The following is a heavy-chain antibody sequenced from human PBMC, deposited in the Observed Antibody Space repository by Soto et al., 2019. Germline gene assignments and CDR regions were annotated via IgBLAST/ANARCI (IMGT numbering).Heavy chain of an antibody. J-gene: IGHJ5*02. CDR2: IYYSGST. Sequence: QVQLQESGPGLVKPSQTLSLTCTVSGGSISSGGYYWSWIRQHPGKGLEWIGYIYYSGSTYYNPSLKSPVTISEDTSKNQFSLKPCSVTAADTAVYYGARTVTDLDGWFDPWGQGTLVTVSS. V-gene: IGHV4-31*01. CDR3: ARTVTDLDGWFDP. D-gene: IGHD4-4*01. CDR1: GGSISSGGYY.